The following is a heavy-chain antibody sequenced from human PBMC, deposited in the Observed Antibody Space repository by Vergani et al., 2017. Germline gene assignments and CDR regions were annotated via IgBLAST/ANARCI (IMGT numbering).Heavy chain of an antibody. CDR1: GFTFSSYG. J-gene: IGHJ4*02. V-gene: IGHV3-33*01. CDR2: IWYDGSNK. CDR3: ATREYSSGWYYFDY. D-gene: IGHD6-19*01. Sequence: QVQLVESGGGVVQPGRSLRLSCAASGFTFSSYGMHWVRQAPGKGLEWVAVIWYDGSNKYYADSVKGRFTISRDNSKNTLYLQMNSLRAEDTAVYYCATREYSSGWYYFDYWGQGTLVTVSS.